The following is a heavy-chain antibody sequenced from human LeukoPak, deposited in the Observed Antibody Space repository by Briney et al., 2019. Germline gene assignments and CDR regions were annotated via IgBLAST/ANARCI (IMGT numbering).Heavy chain of an antibody. V-gene: IGHV4-39*01. Sequence: SETLSLTCTVSGGSISSSSYYWGWIRQPPGKGLEWIGSIYYSGSTYYNPSLKSRVTISVDTSKNQFSLKLSSVTAADTAVYYCARLYSSSWYFAQYFDYWGQGTLVTVSS. D-gene: IGHD6-13*01. CDR1: GGSISSSSYY. CDR3: ARLYSSSWYFAQYFDY. J-gene: IGHJ4*02. CDR2: IYYSGST.